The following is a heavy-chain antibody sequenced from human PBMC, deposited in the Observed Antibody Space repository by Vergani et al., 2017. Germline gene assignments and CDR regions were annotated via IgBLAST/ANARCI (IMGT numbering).Heavy chain of an antibody. CDR1: GFPVSSNY. Sequence: EVQLVESGGGLIQPGGSLRLSCAASGFPVSSNYMSWVRQAPGKGLEWVSVIYSGGSTSYADSVQGRFTISRDNSKNTLYLQMNSLRAEDTAVYYCARASHFMVRGAPLEAFDIWGQGTMVTVSS. D-gene: IGHD3-10*01. V-gene: IGHV3-53*01. J-gene: IGHJ3*02. CDR2: IYSGGST. CDR3: ARASHFMVRGAPLEAFDI.